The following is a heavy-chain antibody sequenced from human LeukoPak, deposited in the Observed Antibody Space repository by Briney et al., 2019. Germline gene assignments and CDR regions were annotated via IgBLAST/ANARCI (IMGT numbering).Heavy chain of an antibody. Sequence: GGSLRLSCAASGFTFTDYAMGWVRRAPGQGLEWASTISASGSTTYYADSVRGRFTISRDNSKNTLSLQMSSLRAEDTAVYYCAKARTPYNSGFDYWGQGTLVAVSS. CDR3: AKARTPYNSGFDY. CDR1: GFTFTDYA. CDR2: ISASGSTT. V-gene: IGHV3-23*01. J-gene: IGHJ4*02. D-gene: IGHD6-19*01.